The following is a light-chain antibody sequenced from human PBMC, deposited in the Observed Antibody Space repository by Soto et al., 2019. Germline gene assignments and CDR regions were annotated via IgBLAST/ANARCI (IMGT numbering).Light chain of an antibody. CDR3: QQYGSSQSIT. V-gene: IGKV3-20*01. J-gene: IGKJ5*01. Sequence: EIVLTQSPGTLSLSPGERATLSCRASQSVSSSYLAWYQQRPGQAPRLLIYGASSRATGIPDRFSGSGSGTDFTLPISGLQPEDFAVYYCQQYGSSQSITFGQGTRLEIK. CDR2: GAS. CDR1: QSVSSSY.